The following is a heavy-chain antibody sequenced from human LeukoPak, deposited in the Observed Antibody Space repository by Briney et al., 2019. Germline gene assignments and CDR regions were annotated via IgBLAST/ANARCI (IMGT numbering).Heavy chain of an antibody. CDR1: GFTFNNYW. D-gene: IGHD3-16*01. CDR2: IKQDGSEK. CDR3: VRDHNWAFDY. V-gene: IGHV3-7*01. J-gene: IGHJ4*02. Sequence: GGSLRLSCAASGFTFNNYWMNWVRQVPGKGLEWVADIKQDGSEKYYVDSVKGRFTISRDNAKNSLSLEMNSLSADDTAVYYCVRDHNWAFDYWGLGTLVTVSS.